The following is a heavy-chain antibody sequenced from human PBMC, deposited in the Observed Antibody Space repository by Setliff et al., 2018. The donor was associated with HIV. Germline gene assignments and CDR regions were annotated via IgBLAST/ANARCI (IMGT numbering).Heavy chain of an antibody. CDR1: GYTFNNYG. CDR3: ARSRAAGFDY. J-gene: IGHJ4*02. V-gene: IGHV1-18*01. CDR2: INTHSGYT. Sequence: ASVKVSCKASGYTFNNYGISWVRQAPGQGLEWMGWINTHSGYTNYAQKFQGRLTMTTDTSASTAYMDLNSLRAEDTAVYYCARSRAAGFDYWGQGTLVTVSS. D-gene: IGHD6-13*01.